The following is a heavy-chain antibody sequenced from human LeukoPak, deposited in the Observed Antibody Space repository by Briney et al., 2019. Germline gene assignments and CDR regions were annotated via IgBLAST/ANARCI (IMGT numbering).Heavy chain of an antibody. D-gene: IGHD4-17*01. Sequence: ASVKVSCKASGGTFSSYAISWVRQAPGQGLEWMGGIIPIFGTANYAQKFQGRVTITADESTSTAYMELSSLRSDDTAVYYCARGGTVLRPNSPYDYWGQGTLVTVSS. CDR1: GGTFSSYA. J-gene: IGHJ4*02. CDR3: ARGGTVLRPNSPYDY. V-gene: IGHV1-69*13. CDR2: IIPIFGTA.